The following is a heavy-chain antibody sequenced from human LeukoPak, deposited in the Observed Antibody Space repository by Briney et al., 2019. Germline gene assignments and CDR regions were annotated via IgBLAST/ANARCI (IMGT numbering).Heavy chain of an antibody. J-gene: IGHJ4*02. CDR3: ARAYSYGNDY. Sequence: GGSLRLSCAASGFMFSSNWMSWVRLAPGKGLEWVANIKEDGTETYYVDSVKGRFTISRDNAKNSLYLQMNSLRAEDTAVYYCARAYSYGNDYWGQGTLVTVSS. CDR2: IKEDGTET. V-gene: IGHV3-7*01. CDR1: GFMFSSNW. D-gene: IGHD5-18*01.